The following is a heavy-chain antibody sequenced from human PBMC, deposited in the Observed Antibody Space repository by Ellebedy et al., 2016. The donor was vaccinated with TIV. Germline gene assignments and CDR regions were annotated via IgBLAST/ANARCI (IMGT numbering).Heavy chain of an antibody. D-gene: IGHD4-17*01. V-gene: IGHV2-5*01. CDR1: GFSLSTSGVG. CDR3: AHSLNSIPLSMTTVTPRWFDP. Sequence: SGPTLVKPTQTLTLTCTFSGFSLSTSGVGVGWIRQPPGKALEWLALIYWNDDKRYSPSLKSRLTITKDTSKNQVVLTMTNMDPVDTATYYCAHSLNSIPLSMTTVTPRWFDPWGQGTLVTVSS. J-gene: IGHJ5*02. CDR2: IYWNDDK.